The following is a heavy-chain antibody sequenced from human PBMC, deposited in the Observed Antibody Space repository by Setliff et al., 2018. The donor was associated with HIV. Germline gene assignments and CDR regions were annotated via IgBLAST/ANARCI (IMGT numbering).Heavy chain of an antibody. CDR2: IYYSGST. Sequence: SETLSLTCTVSGGSISSHYWSWIRQPPGKGLEWIGYIYYSGSTNYNPSLKSRVTISVDTSKNQFPLKLSSVTAADTAVYFCARALAGGSGWNYFDLWGPGTLVTVSS. J-gene: IGHJ4*02. CDR1: GGSISSHY. V-gene: IGHV4-59*11. D-gene: IGHD6-19*01. CDR3: ARALAGGSGWNYFDL.